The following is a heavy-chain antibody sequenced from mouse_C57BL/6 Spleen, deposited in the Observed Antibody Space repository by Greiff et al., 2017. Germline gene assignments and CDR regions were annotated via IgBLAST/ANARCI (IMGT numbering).Heavy chain of an antibody. J-gene: IGHJ4*01. Sequence: VQLQQPGAELVMPGASVKLSCKASGYTFTSYWMHWVKQRPGQGLEWIGEIDPSDSYTNYNQKFKGKSTLTEDKSSSTAYMQLSSLTSEDSAVYYCARRGDGYPSYAMDYWGQGTSVTVSS. CDR1: GYTFTSYW. CDR2: IDPSDSYT. V-gene: IGHV1-69*01. D-gene: IGHD2-3*01. CDR3: ARRGDGYPSYAMDY.